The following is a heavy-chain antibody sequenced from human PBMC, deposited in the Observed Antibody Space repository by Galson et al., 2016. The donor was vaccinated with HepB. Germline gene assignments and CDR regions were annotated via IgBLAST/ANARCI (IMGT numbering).Heavy chain of an antibody. CDR2: IKWDDDK. CDR3: ARGGMVQGVSYGMDV. CDR1: GVSVSAPGMC. J-gene: IGHJ6*02. D-gene: IGHD3-10*01. Sequence: PALVKPTQTLTLTCAFSGVSVSAPGMCVSWIRQPPGKALEWLAVIKWDDDKYYSTSLKTRLTISKDTSKNQVVLRMTNMDPVDTATYYCARGGMVQGVSYGMDVWGQGSTVTVSS. V-gene: IGHV2-70*01.